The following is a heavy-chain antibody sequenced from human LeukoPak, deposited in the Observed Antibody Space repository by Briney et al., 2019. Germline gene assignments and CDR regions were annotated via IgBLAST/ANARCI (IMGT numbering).Heavy chain of an antibody. CDR3: ARSYCSGGRCYFDY. J-gene: IGHJ4*02. D-gene: IGHD2-15*01. CDR2: INWSGGST. CDR1: GFIFDIYD. V-gene: IGHV3-20*04. Sequence: GGSLRLSCTASGFIFDIYDINWVRQPPGKGLEWVSGINWSGGSTGYADSVKGRFTISRDNAKKSLFLQMNSLRVEDTAFYYCARSYCSGGRCYFDYWGQGTLVTVSS.